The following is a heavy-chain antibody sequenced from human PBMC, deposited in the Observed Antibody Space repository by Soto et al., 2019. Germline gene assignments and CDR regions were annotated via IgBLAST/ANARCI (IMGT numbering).Heavy chain of an antibody. CDR2: MLHTGST. Sequence: SETLSLTCAVSVYSINIGYYWGWIRQPPGKGLEWIGNMLHTGSTYYNPSLTSRATISVDTSRNQISLRLRSVTAADTAIYYCAKDAATTGWFDPWGKGTLVTVSS. CDR3: AKDAATTGWFDP. J-gene: IGHJ5*02. V-gene: IGHV4-38-2*02. D-gene: IGHD3-10*01. CDR1: VYSINIGYY.